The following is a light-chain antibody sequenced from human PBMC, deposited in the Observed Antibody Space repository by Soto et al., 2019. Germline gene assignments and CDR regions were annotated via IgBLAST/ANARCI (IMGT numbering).Light chain of an antibody. CDR3: QEYKSYST. J-gene: IGKJ1*01. Sequence: MQMPQSPSTLSGSVGDRVTITCRASQTISSWLAWYQQKPGKAPKLLIYKASTLKSGVPSRFSGSGSGTEFTLTISSLQPEDFATYFCQEYKSYSTFGPGTKVDIK. V-gene: IGKV1-5*03. CDR1: QTISSW. CDR2: KAS.